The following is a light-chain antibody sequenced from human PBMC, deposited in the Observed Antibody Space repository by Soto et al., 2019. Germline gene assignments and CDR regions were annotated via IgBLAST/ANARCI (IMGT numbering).Light chain of an antibody. CDR3: QHYDSFWS. CDR2: DAS. Sequence: QMTQSPSTLSASVWDRVTITFRASQSVDSRLAWYQQKPGKAPKLLVYDASTLETGVPSRFSGSGSGAEFTLTITGLQPEDIATYSCQHYDSFWSFGQGTKV. V-gene: IGKV1-5*01. CDR1: QSVDSR. J-gene: IGKJ1*01.